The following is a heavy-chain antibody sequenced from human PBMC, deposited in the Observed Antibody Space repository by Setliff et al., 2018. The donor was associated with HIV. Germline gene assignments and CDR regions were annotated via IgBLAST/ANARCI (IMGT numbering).Heavy chain of an antibody. CDR3: AREDALTQQFDS. CDR2: IHTSGNT. D-gene: IGHD6-13*01. J-gene: IGHJ4*02. V-gene: IGHV4-61*09. Sequence: PSETLSLTCTVSGGSISSGNSYWSWIRQPAVKGLEWIGHIHTSGNTNYNPSLKSRVTISIDTSKNQFSLKLTSVTAADTAVYSCAREDALTQQFDSWGQGTLVTVSS. CDR1: GGSISSGNSY.